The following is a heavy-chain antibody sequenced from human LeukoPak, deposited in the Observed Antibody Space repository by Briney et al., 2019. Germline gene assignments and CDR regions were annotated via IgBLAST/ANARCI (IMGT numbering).Heavy chain of an antibody. D-gene: IGHD3-22*01. V-gene: IGHV1-2*02. CDR2: INPNSGGT. Sequence: ASVKVSCKASGYTFTGYYMHWVRQAPGQGLEWMGWINPNSGGTNYAQKFQGRVTMTRDTSISTAYMELSRLRSDDTAVYYCARGYFRQAITMIAGGDAFDIWGQGTMVTVSS. CDR1: GYTFTGYY. J-gene: IGHJ3*02. CDR3: ARGYFRQAITMIAGGDAFDI.